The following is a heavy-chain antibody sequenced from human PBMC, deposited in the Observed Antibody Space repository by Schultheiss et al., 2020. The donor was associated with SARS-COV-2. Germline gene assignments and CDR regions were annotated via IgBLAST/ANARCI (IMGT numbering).Heavy chain of an antibody. CDR3: ARASYRDFFDP. J-gene: IGHJ5*02. V-gene: IGHV4-4*02. CDR2: IYHSGST. Sequence: SETLSLTCVVSGDSISSTNWWSWVRQPPGKGLEWIGEIYHSGSTNYNPSLKSRVTISVDKSKNQFSLKLNSVTAADTAVYYCARASYRDFFDPWGQGAQGTVSS. D-gene: IGHD1-14*01. CDR1: GDSISSTNW.